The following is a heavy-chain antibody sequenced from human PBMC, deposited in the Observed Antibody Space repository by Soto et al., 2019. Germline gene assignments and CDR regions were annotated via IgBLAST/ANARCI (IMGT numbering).Heavy chain of an antibody. V-gene: IGHV3-66*01. CDR2: IYSGGST. D-gene: IGHD3-16*01. Sequence: EVQLVESGGGLVQPGGSLRLSCAASGFTVSTKYMSWVRQAPGKGLEWVSVIYSGGSTFYADSVKGRFTISRDNSKNTVNLQMTALRAGDTAVYYCARDPWAADYWGQGTLVTVSS. CDR3: ARDPWAADY. CDR1: GFTVSTKY. J-gene: IGHJ4*02.